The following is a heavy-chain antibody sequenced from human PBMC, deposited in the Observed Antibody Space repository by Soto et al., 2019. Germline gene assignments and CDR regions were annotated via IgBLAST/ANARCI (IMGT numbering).Heavy chain of an antibody. Sequence: VQLVESGGGVVQPGRSLRLSCAASGSTFSSYGMHWVRQAPGKGLEWVALIWYDGSNKDYADSVKGRFTISRDNVKNKLFLQMNSLRAEDTAVYYCARWEGTGRGFDCWGQGTLVTVSS. D-gene: IGHD3-10*01. CDR1: GSTFSSYG. J-gene: IGHJ4*02. CDR3: ARWEGTGRGFDC. V-gene: IGHV3-33*01. CDR2: IWYDGSNK.